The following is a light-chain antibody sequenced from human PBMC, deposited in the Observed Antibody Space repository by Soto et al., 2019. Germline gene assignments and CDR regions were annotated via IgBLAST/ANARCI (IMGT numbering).Light chain of an antibody. CDR1: TSDIGNYNY. J-gene: IGLJ1*01. CDR2: QVS. Sequence: QSALTQPASVYGSPGQSISISCTGATSDIGNYNYFSWYQQHPGKAPKLIIYQVSNRPSGVSNRFSGSKSGNTDSLTISGLQADDEADYYCSTYTGSNTPYVFGTGTKLTVL. V-gene: IGLV2-14*01. CDR3: STYTGSNTPYV.